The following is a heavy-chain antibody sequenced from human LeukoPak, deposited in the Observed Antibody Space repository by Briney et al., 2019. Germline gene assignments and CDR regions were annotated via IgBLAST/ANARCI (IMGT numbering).Heavy chain of an antibody. V-gene: IGHV3-66*01. CDR1: GFTVSSNY. CDR2: IYSCGST. Sequence: PGGSLRLSCAASGFTVSSNYMSWVRQAPGKGLEWVSVIYSCGSTYYADSVKGRFTISRDNSKNTLYLQMNSLRAEDTAVYYCARDREAAGTLDYWGQGTLVTVSS. CDR3: ARDREAAGTLDY. D-gene: IGHD6-13*01. J-gene: IGHJ4*02.